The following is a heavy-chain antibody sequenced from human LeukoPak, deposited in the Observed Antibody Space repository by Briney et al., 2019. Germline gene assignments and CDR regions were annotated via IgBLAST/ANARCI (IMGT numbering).Heavy chain of an antibody. D-gene: IGHD3-10*01. V-gene: IGHV3-30*04. CDR2: ISYDGSNK. CDR1: GFTFSSYA. CDR3: AKLWFGEHEAFDI. Sequence: GGSLRLSCAASGFTFSSYAMHWVRQAPGKGLEGVALISYDGSNKYYAYSVKGRFTISRDNSKNTLYLQMNSLRAEDTAVYYCAKLWFGEHEAFDIWGQGTMVTVSS. J-gene: IGHJ3*02.